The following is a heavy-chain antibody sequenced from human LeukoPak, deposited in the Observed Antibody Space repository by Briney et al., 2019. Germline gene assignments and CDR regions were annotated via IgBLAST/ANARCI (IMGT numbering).Heavy chain of an antibody. CDR3: ARAVSGRFDY. J-gene: IGHJ4*02. CDR2: IYYSGST. CDR1: GGSMSPYH. Sequence: SETLSLTCTVSGGSMSPYHWGWIRQPPGKGLEWTGYIYYSGSTNYNPSLKSRVTISVDTSKNQFTLKLSSVTAADTAIYYCARAVSGRFDYWGQGTLVTVSS. V-gene: IGHV4-59*12. D-gene: IGHD6-19*01.